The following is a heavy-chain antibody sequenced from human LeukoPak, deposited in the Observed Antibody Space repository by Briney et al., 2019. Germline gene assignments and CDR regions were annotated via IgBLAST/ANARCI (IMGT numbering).Heavy chain of an antibody. Sequence: GGSLRLSCAASGFTFDDHAMHWVRQVPGKGPEWVSLISGDGGRTFYADSVKGRFTISRYKSKNSLYLQMNSLKTEDTALYYCAREDGDAIAIFGVITDYWGQGTLVTVSS. D-gene: IGHD3-3*01. CDR1: GFTFDDHA. CDR2: ISGDGGRT. CDR3: AREDGDAIAIFGVITDY. V-gene: IGHV3-43*02. J-gene: IGHJ4*02.